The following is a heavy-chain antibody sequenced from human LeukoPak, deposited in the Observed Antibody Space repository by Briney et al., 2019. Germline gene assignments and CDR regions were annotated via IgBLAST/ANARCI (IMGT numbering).Heavy chain of an antibody. CDR3: AKSRGIAAADLDY. J-gene: IGHJ4*02. V-gene: IGHV4-30-4*02. CDR2: IYYSGST. Sequence: PSETLSLTCTVSGGSISSGDYHWSWIRQPPGKGLEWIGYIYYSGSTYYNPSLKSRVTISVDTSKNQFSLKLSSVTAADTAVYYCAKSRGIAAADLDYWGQGTLVTVSS. CDR1: GGSISSGDYH. D-gene: IGHD6-13*01.